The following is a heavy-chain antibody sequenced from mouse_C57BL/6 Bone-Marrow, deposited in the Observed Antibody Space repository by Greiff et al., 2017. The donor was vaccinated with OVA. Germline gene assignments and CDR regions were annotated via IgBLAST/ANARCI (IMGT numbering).Heavy chain of an antibody. Sequence: EVQLQQSGTVLARPGASVKMSCKTSGYTFTSYWMHWVKQRPGQGLEWIGAIYPGNSDTSYNQKFKGKAKLTAVTSASTAYMDISSLTNEDSAVYYCTNLYGNWEGYWGQGTTLTVSS. J-gene: IGHJ2*01. V-gene: IGHV1-5*01. CDR3: TNLYGNWEGY. CDR2: IYPGNSDT. CDR1: GYTFTSYW. D-gene: IGHD2-1*01.